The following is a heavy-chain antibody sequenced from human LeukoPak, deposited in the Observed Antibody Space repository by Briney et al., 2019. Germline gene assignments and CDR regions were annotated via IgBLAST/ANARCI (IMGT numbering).Heavy chain of an antibody. D-gene: IGHD1-26*01. CDR3: ARQYSGSYTNWFDP. V-gene: IGHV4-59*08. CDR1: GGSISSYY. J-gene: IGHJ5*02. CDR2: IYYSGST. Sequence: PSETLSLTCTVSGGSISSYYWSWIRQPPGKGLEWIGYIYYSGSTNYSPSLKSRVTISVDTSKNQFSLKLSSATAADTAVYYCARQYSGSYTNWFDPWGQGTLVTVSS.